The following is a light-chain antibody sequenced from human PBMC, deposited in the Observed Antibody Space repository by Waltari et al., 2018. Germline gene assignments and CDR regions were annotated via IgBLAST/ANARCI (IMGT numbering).Light chain of an antibody. J-gene: IGKJ1*01. V-gene: IGKV3-20*01. Sequence: EIVLTQSPGPLSLSPGERATLSCRASQSVSSSYLAWYQQKPGQAPRLLIYGASSRATGIPDRFSGSGSGTDFTLTISRLEPEDFAVYYCQLYGSSTWTFGQGTKVEIK. CDR1: QSVSSSY. CDR2: GAS. CDR3: QLYGSSTWT.